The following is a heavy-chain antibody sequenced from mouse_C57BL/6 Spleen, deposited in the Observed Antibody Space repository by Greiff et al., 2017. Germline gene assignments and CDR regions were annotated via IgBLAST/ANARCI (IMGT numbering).Heavy chain of an antibody. J-gene: IGHJ2*01. V-gene: IGHV6-3*01. CDR2: IRLKSDNYAT. CDR1: GFTFSNYW. D-gene: IGHD2-4*01. Sequence: EVKLMESGGGLVQPGGSMKLSCVASGFTFSNYWMNWVRQSPEKGLEWVAQIRLKSDNYATHYAESVKGRFTISRDDSKSSVYLQMHNLRAEDTGIYYCTRDYDYDGYFDYWGQGTTLTVSS. CDR3: TRDYDYDGYFDY.